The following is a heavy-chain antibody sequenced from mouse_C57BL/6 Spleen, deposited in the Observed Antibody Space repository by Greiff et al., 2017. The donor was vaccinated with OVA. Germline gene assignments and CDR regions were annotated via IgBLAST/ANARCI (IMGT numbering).Heavy chain of an antibody. J-gene: IGHJ1*03. CDR3: ARWRLDTYWYFDV. D-gene: IGHD3-2*02. CDR1: GYTFTSYW. Sequence: QVQLQQSGAELAKPGASVKLSCKASGYTFTSYWMHWVKQRPGQGLEWIGYINPSSGYTKYNQKFKDKATLTADKSSSTAYMQLSSLTYEDSAVDYCARWRLDTYWYFDVWGTGTTVTVSS. V-gene: IGHV1-7*01. CDR2: INPSSGYT.